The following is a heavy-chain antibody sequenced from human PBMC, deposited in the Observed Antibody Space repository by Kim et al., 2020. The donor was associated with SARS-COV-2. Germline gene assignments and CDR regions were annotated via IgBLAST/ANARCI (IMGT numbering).Heavy chain of an antibody. CDR3: ASTPSTVTPLHNYYYYYYRDV. CDR1: GGSISSGDYY. CDR2: IYYSGST. D-gene: IGHD4-17*01. Sequence: SETLSLTCTVSGGSISSGDYYWSWIRQPPGKGLEWIGYIYYSGSTYYNPSLKSRVTISVDTSKNQFSLKLSSVTAADTAVYYCASTPSTVTPLHNYYYYYYRDVWGKGTTVTVSS. V-gene: IGHV4-30-4*01. J-gene: IGHJ6*03.